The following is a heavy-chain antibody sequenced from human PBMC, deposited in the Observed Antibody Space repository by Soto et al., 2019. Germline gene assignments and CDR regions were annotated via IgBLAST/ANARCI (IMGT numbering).Heavy chain of an antibody. CDR3: TRGFGYF. J-gene: IGHJ4*02. V-gene: IGHV3-13*01. Sequence: EVQLVESGGGLVQPGGSLRLSCAASGFTLSSYGMHWVRQATGKGLEWVSAIGTPGDTYYADSVKGRFTISRENAKNSLYLQMNSLRVGDTAVYYCTRGFGYFWGQGTLVTVSP. D-gene: IGHD3-16*01. CDR2: IGTPGDT. CDR1: GFTLSSYG.